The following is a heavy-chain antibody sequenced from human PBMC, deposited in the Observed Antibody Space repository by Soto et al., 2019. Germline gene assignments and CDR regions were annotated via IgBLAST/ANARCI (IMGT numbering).Heavy chain of an antibody. J-gene: IGHJ5*01. D-gene: IGHD6-13*01. CDR3: ARGLSTARGWFDP. CDR2: IYYSGST. Sequence: QVQLQESGPGLVKPSQTLSLTCTVSGGSISSGGYYWSWIRHHPGKGLEWIGYIYYSGSTYYNPSHKSRITTSVDTSKNQFSLKLSSVTAADTAVYYCARGLSTARGWFDPWGQGTLVTVSS. V-gene: IGHV4-31*03. CDR1: GGSISSGGYY.